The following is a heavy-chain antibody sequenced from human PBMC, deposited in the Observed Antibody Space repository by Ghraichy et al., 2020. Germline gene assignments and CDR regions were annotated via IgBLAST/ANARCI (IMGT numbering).Heavy chain of an antibody. V-gene: IGHV3-30*02. CDR2: MQHDENNK. D-gene: IGHD3-9*01. Sequence: GGSLRLSCAASGFIFSTYDMHWVRQAPGKGLEWVAFMQHDENNKYYADSVKGRFTISRDNSKNTLYLQMSSLRAEDTAVYCCARDAHYDFLTGLSNFHYQYGMDVWGQGTTVTVSS. CDR3: ARDAHYDFLTGLSNFHYQYGMDV. J-gene: IGHJ6*02. CDR1: GFIFSTYD.